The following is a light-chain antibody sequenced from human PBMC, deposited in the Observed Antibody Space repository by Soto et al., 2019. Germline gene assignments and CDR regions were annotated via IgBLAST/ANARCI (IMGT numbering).Light chain of an antibody. Sequence: QSVLTQPPSASGTPGQRVTISCSGSTPNIGSNTVNWYQQVPGTAPKLLIYSNNQRPSRVPDRFSGSKSGTSASLAISGLRSEDEADYFCAAWDDSLKDVVFGGRTKLTVL. CDR3: AAWDDSLKDVV. V-gene: IGLV1-44*01. J-gene: IGLJ2*01. CDR1: TPNIGSNT. CDR2: SNN.